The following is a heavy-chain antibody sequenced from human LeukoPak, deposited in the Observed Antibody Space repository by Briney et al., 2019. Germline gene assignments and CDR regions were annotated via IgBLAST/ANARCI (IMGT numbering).Heavy chain of an antibody. CDR2: IYYSGST. Sequence: PSETLSLTCTVFGGSISSYYWSWIRQPPGKGLEWIGYIYYSGSTNYNPSLKSRVTISVDTYKNQFSQKLSSVTAADTAVYYCARTYGSGSYDPWGQGTLVTVSS. CDR1: GGSISSYY. D-gene: IGHD3-10*01. CDR3: ARTYGSGSYDP. V-gene: IGHV4-59*08. J-gene: IGHJ5*02.